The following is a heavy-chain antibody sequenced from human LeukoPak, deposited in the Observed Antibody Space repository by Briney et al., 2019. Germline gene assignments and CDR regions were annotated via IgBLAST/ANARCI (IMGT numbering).Heavy chain of an antibody. J-gene: IGHJ4*02. V-gene: IGHV1-18*01. CDR2: IAAYNGLT. CDR1: GYTFTGYG. D-gene: IGHD3-16*02. Sequence: ASVNVSCKASGYTFTGYGIAWVRQAPGEGLELVGWIAAYNGLTNYAQNLQDRLTLTRDTSTNTAFMELRNLTSDDTAIYFCARSYGLEADYWGRGTLVTVSS. CDR3: ARSYGLEADY.